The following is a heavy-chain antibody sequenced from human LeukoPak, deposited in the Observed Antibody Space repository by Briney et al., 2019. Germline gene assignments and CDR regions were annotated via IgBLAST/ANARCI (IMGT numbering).Heavy chain of an antibody. D-gene: IGHD3-10*01. CDR2: INPSGGST. CDR1: GYTFTSYY. CDR3: ARDTYGSGSYYFGYYYYYMDV. Sequence: PQASVKVSCKASGYTFTSYYMHWVRQAPGQRLEWMGIINPSGGSTNYAQNFQGRVTMTRDTSISTAYMELSRLRSDDTAVYYCARDTYGSGSYYFGYYYYYMDVWGKGTTVTVSS. J-gene: IGHJ6*03. V-gene: IGHV1-46*01.